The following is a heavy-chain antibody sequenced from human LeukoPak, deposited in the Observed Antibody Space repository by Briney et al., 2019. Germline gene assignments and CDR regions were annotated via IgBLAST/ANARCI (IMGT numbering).Heavy chain of an antibody. CDR2: IYYSGST. CDR3: AKHRDIVSYLFEY. Sequence: PSETLSLTCTVSGGSISSSSYYWGWIRQPPGKGLEWIGSIYYSGSTYYNPSLKSRVTISVDTSKNQFSLKLSSVTAADTAVYYRAKHRDIVSYLFEYWGQGTLVAVSS. V-gene: IGHV4-39*01. D-gene: IGHD2-15*01. J-gene: IGHJ4*02. CDR1: GGSISSSSYY.